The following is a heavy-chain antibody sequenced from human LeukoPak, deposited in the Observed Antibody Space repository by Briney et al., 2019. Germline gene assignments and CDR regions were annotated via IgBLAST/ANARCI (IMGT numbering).Heavy chain of an antibody. Sequence: GGSLRLSCAASGFTFSSYWMSWVRQAPGKGLEWVANIKQDGSEKYYVDSVKGRFTISRDNAKNSLYLQMNSLRAEDTAVYYCARDHNDYVWGSYGMDVWGQGTTVTVSS. D-gene: IGHD3-16*01. CDR3: ARDHNDYVWGSYGMDV. CDR1: GFTFSSYW. V-gene: IGHV3-7*01. J-gene: IGHJ6*02. CDR2: IKQDGSEK.